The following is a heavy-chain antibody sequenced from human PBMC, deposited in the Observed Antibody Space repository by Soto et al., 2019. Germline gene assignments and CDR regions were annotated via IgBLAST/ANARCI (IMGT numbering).Heavy chain of an antibody. J-gene: IGHJ4*02. CDR3: GRCTSTSCHLGSDY. D-gene: IGHD2-2*01. Sequence: QVLLVHSGGGVVQPGRSLRLSCAASGFTFSSYAMNWVRQAPGKGLEWVALISHDGINKYYADSVRGRFTISRDSSTNTLYLQMNSLRAADTAVYYCGRCTSTSCHLGSDYWGQGTLVTVSS. CDR2: ISHDGINK. V-gene: IGHV3-30-3*01. CDR1: GFTFSSYA.